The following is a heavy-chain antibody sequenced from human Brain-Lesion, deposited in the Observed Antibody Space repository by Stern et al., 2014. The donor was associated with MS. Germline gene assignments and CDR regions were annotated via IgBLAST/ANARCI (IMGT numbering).Heavy chain of an antibody. Sequence: KESGPGLVKPSQTLSLTCTVSGGSISSGSDYWSWIRQPVGKGLEWIGRIHPSGRAFYTPSLKSRVTISTDTSMNQFSLELNSATAADTAIYYCASGYRIFDYWGQGSLVTVSS. CDR2: IHPSGRA. CDR1: GGSISSGSDY. CDR3: ASGYRIFDY. V-gene: IGHV4-61*02. D-gene: IGHD5-18*01. J-gene: IGHJ4*02.